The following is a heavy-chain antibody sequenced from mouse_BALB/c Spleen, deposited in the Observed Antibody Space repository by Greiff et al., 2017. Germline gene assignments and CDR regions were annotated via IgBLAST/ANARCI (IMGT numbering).Heavy chain of an antibody. J-gene: IGHJ2*01. CDR3: ARERDYDDYFDY. Sequence: EVQLVESGGGLVQPGGSRKLSCAASGFTFSSFGMHWVRQAPEKGLEWVAYISSGSSTIYYADTVKGRFTISRDNPKNTLFLQMTSLRSEDTAMYYCARERDYDDYFDYWGQGTTLTVSS. D-gene: IGHD2-4*01. CDR2: ISSGSSTI. V-gene: IGHV5-17*02. CDR1: GFTFSSFG.